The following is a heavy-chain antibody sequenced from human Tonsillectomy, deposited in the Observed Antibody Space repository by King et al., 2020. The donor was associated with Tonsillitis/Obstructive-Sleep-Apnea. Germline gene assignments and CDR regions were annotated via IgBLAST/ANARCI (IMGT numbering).Heavy chain of an antibody. D-gene: IGHD2-2*02. Sequence: VQLVESGGGLVQPGGSLRLSCSASGFTFSSYAMHWVRQAPGKGLEYVSAISSNGGSTYYADSVKGRFTISRDNSKNTLYLQMSSLRAEDTAVYYCVKGYCSSTSCYTGDYWGQGTLVTVSS. CDR2: ISSNGGST. V-gene: IGHV3-64D*06. CDR1: GFTFSSYA. J-gene: IGHJ4*02. CDR3: VKGYCSSTSCYTGDY.